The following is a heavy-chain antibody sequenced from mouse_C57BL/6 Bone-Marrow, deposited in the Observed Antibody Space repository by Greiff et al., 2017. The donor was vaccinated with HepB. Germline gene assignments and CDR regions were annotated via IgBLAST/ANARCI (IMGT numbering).Heavy chain of an antibody. D-gene: IGHD4-1*01. CDR2: ISYDGSN. CDR3: ARGGPNWVDY. V-gene: IGHV3-6*01. Sequence: EVKLQESGPGLVKPSQSLSLTCSVTGYSITSGYYWNWIRQFPGNKLEWMGYISYDGSNNYNPSLKNRISITRDTSKNQFFLKLNSVTTEDTATYYCARGGPNWVDYWGQGTTLTVSS. J-gene: IGHJ2*01. CDR1: GYSITSGYY.